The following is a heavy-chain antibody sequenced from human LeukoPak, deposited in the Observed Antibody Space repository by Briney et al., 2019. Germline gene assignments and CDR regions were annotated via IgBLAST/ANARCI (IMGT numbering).Heavy chain of an antibody. CDR3: ARDLYYGSADNYYYYGMDV. CDR1: GGTFSIYA. V-gene: IGHV1-69*13. J-gene: IGHJ6*02. Sequence: SVKVSCTASGGTFSIYAISWVRQAPGQGLEWMGGIIPIFGTANYAQKFQGRVTITADESTSTAYMELSSLRSEDTAVYYCARDLYYGSADNYYYYGMDVWGQGTTVTVSS. D-gene: IGHD3-10*01. CDR2: IIPIFGTA.